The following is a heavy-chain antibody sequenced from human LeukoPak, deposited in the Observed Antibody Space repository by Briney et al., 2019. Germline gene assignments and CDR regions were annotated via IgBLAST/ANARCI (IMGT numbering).Heavy chain of an antibody. V-gene: IGHV1-24*01. D-gene: IGHD6-19*01. CDR3: ATVALTYEQWLVPPYYYYGMDA. Sequence: GASVKVSCKVSGYTLTELSMHWVRQAPGKGLEWMGGFDPEDGETIYAQKFQGRVTMTEDTSTDTAYMELSSLRSEDTAVYYCATVALTYEQWLVPPYYYYGMDAWGQGTTVTVSS. CDR2: FDPEDGET. CDR1: GYTLTELS. J-gene: IGHJ6*02.